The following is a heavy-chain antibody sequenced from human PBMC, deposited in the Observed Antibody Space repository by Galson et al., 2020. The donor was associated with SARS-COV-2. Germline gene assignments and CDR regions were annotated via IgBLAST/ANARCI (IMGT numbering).Heavy chain of an antibody. CDR2: IYYTGST. Sequence: ETSETLSLTCTVSGGSISTYYWSWIRQPPGKGLEWIGYIYYTGSTNYNPSLKSRLTISLDTSKNQFSLILRSVTAADTAVYYCAGGTTTGEQFDYWGQGTLVTVSS. V-gene: IGHV4-59*01. J-gene: IGHJ4*02. CDR1: GGSISTYY. CDR3: AGGTTTGEQFDY. D-gene: IGHD1-1*01.